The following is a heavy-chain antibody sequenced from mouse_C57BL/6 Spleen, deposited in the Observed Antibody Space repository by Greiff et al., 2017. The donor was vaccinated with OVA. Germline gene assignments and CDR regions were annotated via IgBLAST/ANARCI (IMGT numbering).Heavy chain of an antibody. V-gene: IGHV1-69*01. D-gene: IGHD2-2*01. CDR1: GYTFTSYW. Sequence: QVQLKQPGAELVMPGASVKLSCKASGYTFTSYWMHWVKQRPGQGLEWIGEIDPSDSYTNYNQKFKGKSTLTVDKSSSTAYMQLSSLTSEDSAVYYCARRGMVTTGSFYAMDYWGQGTSVTVSS. J-gene: IGHJ4*01. CDR3: ARRGMVTTGSFYAMDY. CDR2: IDPSDSYT.